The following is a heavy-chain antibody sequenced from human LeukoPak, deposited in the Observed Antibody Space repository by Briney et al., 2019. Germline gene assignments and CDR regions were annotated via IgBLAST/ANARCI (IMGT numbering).Heavy chain of an antibody. Sequence: ASVKVSCKASGYTFTDYYMYWVRQAPGQGLEWMGWINTDSGGTNYAQKFQGRVTMTRDTSISTAYMELSRLRSDDTAVFYCARAAAATMANYFDYWGQGTLVTVFS. CDR1: GYTFTDYY. CDR3: ARAAAATMANYFDY. D-gene: IGHD6-13*01. V-gene: IGHV1-2*02. J-gene: IGHJ4*02. CDR2: INTDSGGT.